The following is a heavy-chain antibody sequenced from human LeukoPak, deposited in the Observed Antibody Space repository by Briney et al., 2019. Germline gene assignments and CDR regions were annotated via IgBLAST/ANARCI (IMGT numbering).Heavy chain of an antibody. Sequence: GGSLRLSCAASGFTFSSYGMHWVRQAPGKGLEWVGRIRSKANSYATAYAASVKGRFTISRDDSKNTAYLQMNSLKTEDTAVYYCTRPAVGAVAGRDVWGKGTTVTVSS. J-gene: IGHJ6*04. D-gene: IGHD6-19*01. CDR1: GFTFSSYG. V-gene: IGHV3-73*01. CDR3: TRPAVGAVAGRDV. CDR2: IRSKANSYAT.